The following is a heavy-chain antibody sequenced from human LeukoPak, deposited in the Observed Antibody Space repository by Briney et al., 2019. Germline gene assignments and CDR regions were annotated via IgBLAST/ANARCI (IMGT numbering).Heavy chain of an antibody. CDR1: GYTFTGYY. D-gene: IGHD6-6*01. CDR3: ARDFSIAYYYYYGMDV. Sequence: ASVKVSCKASGYTFTGYYMHWVRQAPGQGLEWMGWINPNSGGTNYAQKFQGRVTMTRDTSISTAYMELSRLRSDDTAVYYCARDFSIAYYYYYGMDVWGQGTTVTVSS. V-gene: IGHV1-2*02. J-gene: IGHJ6*02. CDR2: INPNSGGT.